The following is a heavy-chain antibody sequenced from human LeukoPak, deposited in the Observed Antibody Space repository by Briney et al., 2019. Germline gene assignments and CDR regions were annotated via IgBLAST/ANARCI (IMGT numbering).Heavy chain of an antibody. J-gene: IGHJ4*02. Sequence: GGSLRLSCAASGFTFSSYAMSWVRQAPGKGLEWVSAISGSGGSTYYADSVKGRFTISRDNSKNTLYLQMSSLRAEDTAVYYCAKGHSYGSFFDYWGQGTLVTVSS. CDR2: ISGSGGST. CDR3: AKGHSYGSFFDY. V-gene: IGHV3-23*01. D-gene: IGHD5-18*01. CDR1: GFTFSSYA.